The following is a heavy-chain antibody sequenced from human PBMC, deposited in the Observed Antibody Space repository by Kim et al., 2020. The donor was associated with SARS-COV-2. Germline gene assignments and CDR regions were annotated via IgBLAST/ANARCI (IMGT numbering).Heavy chain of an antibody. CDR3: AKDYYGSVSARLGY. D-gene: IGHD3-10*01. J-gene: IGHJ4*02. V-gene: IGHV3-9*01. Sequence: ADSVKGRFTISRDNAKNSLYLQMNSLRAEDTALYYCAKDYYGSVSARLGYWGQGTLVTVSS.